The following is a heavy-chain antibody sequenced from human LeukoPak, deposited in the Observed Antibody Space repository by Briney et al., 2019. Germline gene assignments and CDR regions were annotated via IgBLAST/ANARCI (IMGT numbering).Heavy chain of an antibody. J-gene: IGHJ6*02. CDR3: AKDQTGDLWYYGMDV. CDR2: IPYDGSNK. V-gene: IGHV3-30*18. D-gene: IGHD7-27*01. CDR1: GFTFSSYA. Sequence: HAGGSLRLSCAAPGFTFSSYAMSWVRQAPGKGLEWVAVIPYDGSNKYYADSVKGRFTISRDNSKNTLYLQMNSLRAEDTAVYYCAKDQTGDLWYYGMDVWGQGTTVTVSS.